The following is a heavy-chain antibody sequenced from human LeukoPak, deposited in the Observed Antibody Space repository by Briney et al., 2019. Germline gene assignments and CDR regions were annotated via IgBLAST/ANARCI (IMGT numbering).Heavy chain of an antibody. CDR2: FDPEDGET. V-gene: IGHV1-24*01. Sequence: ASVKVSCKVFGYTLTELSMHWVRQAPGKGLEWMGGFDPEDGETIYAQKFQGRVTMTEDTSTDTAYMELSNLRSEDTAFYYCATGLGAGGYYYYMDVWGKGTTVTISS. CDR1: GYTLTELS. CDR3: ATGLGAGGYYYYMDV. J-gene: IGHJ6*03. D-gene: IGHD1-26*01.